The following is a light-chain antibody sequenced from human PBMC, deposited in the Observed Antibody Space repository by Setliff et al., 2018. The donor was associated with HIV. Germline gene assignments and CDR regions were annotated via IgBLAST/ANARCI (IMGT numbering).Light chain of an antibody. V-gene: IGLV2-14*01. CDR3: SSYTSSSTLLYV. CDR1: SSDVGGYNY. J-gene: IGLJ1*01. Sequence: QSVLTQPASVSGSPGQSITISCTGTSSDVGGYNYVSWYQQHPGKAPKLMIYEVSNRPSGVSNRFSGSKSGNTASLTTSGLQAEDEADYYCSSYTSSSTLLYVFGTGTQLTVL. CDR2: EVS.